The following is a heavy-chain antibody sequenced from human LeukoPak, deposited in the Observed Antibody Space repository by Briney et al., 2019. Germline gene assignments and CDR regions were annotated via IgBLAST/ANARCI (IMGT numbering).Heavy chain of an antibody. Sequence: PSETLSLTCSVSGGSTSGYYWSWIRQPPGKGLEWIGYIYYSGSTNYNPSLKSRVTISVDTFKNQFSLKLSSVTAADTAVYYCARYYCGANCYYFDYWGQGTLVTVSS. CDR2: IYYSGST. D-gene: IGHD2-21*02. V-gene: IGHV4-59*08. CDR3: ARYYCGANCYYFDY. J-gene: IGHJ4*02. CDR1: GGSTSGYY.